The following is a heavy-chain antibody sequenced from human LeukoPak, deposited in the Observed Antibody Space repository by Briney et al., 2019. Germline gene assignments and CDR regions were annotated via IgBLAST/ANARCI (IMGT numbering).Heavy chain of an antibody. Sequence: PGGSLRLSCAASGFTFSSYGMHWVRQAPGKGLEWVAVISYDGSNKYYADSVKGRFTISRDKSKNTLFLQMNSLRAEDTAVYYCARGGTEIYYYYYGMDVWGQGTTVTVSS. V-gene: IGHV3-30*03. J-gene: IGHJ6*02. CDR3: ARGGTEIYYYYYGMDV. CDR2: ISYDGSNK. CDR1: GFTFSSYG.